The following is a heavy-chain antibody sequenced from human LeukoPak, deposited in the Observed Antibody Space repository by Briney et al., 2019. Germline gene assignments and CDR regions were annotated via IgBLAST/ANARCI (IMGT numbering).Heavy chain of an antibody. CDR1: GFTFSSYW. D-gene: IGHD6-19*01. CDR2: ISTDGSDT. Sequence: GGSLRLSCIASGFTFSSYWMHWVRQVPGKGLMWVSRISTDGSDTSYADSVKGRFTISRDNAKSTLYLQMNGLSGEDTALYYCARRGGSNGWGDFDIWGQGTMVTVSS. V-gene: IGHV3-74*01. CDR3: ARRGGSNGWGDFDI. J-gene: IGHJ3*02.